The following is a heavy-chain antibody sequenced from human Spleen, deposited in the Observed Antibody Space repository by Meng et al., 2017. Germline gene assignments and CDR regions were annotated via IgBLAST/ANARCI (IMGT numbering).Heavy chain of an antibody. Sequence: GGSLRLSCAASGFTFTNYPMHWVRLAPGKGLEWVAIILHDGVRKYYTDSVKDRFTISRDDSKNTLYLQMYSLRPEDTAVYFCARDSGEESYFDYWGQGTLVTVSS. V-gene: IGHV3-30*14. D-gene: IGHD2-15*01. J-gene: IGHJ4*02. CDR1: GFTFTNYP. CDR3: ARDSGEESYFDY. CDR2: ILHDGVRK.